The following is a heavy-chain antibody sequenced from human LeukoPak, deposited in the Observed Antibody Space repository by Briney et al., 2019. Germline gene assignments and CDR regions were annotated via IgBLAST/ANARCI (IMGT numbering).Heavy chain of an antibody. CDR2: ISGSGGST. V-gene: IGHV3-23*01. Sequence: GGSLRLSCAASGFTFSSYAMSWVRQAPGKGLEWVSAISGSGGSTYYADSVKGLFTISRDNSKNTLYLQMHSLRAEDTAVYYCAKDSSGWYDYWGQGTLVTVSS. CDR1: GFTFSSYA. D-gene: IGHD6-19*01. J-gene: IGHJ4*02. CDR3: AKDSSGWYDY.